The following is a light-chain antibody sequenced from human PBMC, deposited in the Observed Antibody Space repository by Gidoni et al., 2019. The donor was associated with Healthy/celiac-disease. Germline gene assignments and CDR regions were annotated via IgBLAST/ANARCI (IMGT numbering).Light chain of an antibody. CDR3: AAWDDSLSGVV. CDR1: SSNIGSNY. V-gene: IGLV1-47*01. Sequence: QSVRTQPPSAPGTPGQRVTIPCSGSSSNIGSNYVYWYQQLPGTAPKLLIYRNNQRPSGVPDRFSCSKSGTSASLAISGLRSEDEADYYCAAWDDSLSGVVFGGGTKLTVL. J-gene: IGLJ2*01. CDR2: RNN.